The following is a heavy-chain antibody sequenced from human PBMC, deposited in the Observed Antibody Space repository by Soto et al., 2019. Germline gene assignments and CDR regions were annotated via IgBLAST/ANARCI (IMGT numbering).Heavy chain of an antibody. CDR3: ATDKYGAGRVGVHS. CDR2: IVPTLRLT. J-gene: IGHJ5*02. V-gene: IGHV1-69*08. Sequence: QVQLVQSGAEVKKPGASLRVSCETSGGTSTIYTITWVRQAPGQGLQWMGRIVPTLRLTNYAQEFQGRLTITADSSTSTAHIELTSLTSEDTAVYYCATDKYGAGRVGVHSWGQGTLVTVSS. CDR1: GGTSTIYT. D-gene: IGHD1-26*01.